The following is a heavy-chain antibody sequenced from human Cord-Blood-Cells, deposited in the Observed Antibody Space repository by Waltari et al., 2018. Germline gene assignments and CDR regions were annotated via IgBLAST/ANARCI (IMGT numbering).Heavy chain of an antibody. J-gene: IGHJ4*02. CDR3: ASQFSSRGSGSYYNDY. CDR1: GYTFTSYA. Sequence: QVQLGQPGSELKKPGASVKVSCKASGYTFTSYAMNWVRQAPGQGLEWMGWINTNTGNPTYAQGFTGRFVFSLDTSVSTAYLQISSLKAEDTAVYYCASQFSSRGSGSYYNDYWGQGTLVTVSS. V-gene: IGHV7-4-1*02. CDR2: INTNTGNP. D-gene: IGHD3-10*01.